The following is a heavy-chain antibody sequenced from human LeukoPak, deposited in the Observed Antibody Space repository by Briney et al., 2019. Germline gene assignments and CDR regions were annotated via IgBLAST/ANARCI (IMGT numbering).Heavy chain of an antibody. CDR3: ARTADFWGGQRVDY. J-gene: IGHJ4*02. CDR2: INHSGST. CDR1: GGSFSGYY. V-gene: IGHV4-34*01. Sequence: SETLSLTCAVYGGSFSGYYWSWIRQPPGKGLEWIGEINHSGSTNYNPSLKSRVTISVDTSKNQFSLKLSSVTAADTAVYYCARTADFWGGQRVDYWGQGTLVTVSS. D-gene: IGHD3-3*01.